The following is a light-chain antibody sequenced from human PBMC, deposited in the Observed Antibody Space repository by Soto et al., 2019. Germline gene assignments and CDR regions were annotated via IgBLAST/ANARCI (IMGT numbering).Light chain of an antibody. Sequence: EIVLAQSPGTLSLSPGDRATLSCRASQSFNSRYLAWFQQRPGQAPRLLIYATSSRAADIPDRFSGSGSGTDFTLTINRLELEDFAVYYCQQYGSAPWTFGQGTKVEIK. CDR1: QSFNSRY. J-gene: IGKJ1*01. CDR2: ATS. CDR3: QQYGSAPWT. V-gene: IGKV3-20*01.